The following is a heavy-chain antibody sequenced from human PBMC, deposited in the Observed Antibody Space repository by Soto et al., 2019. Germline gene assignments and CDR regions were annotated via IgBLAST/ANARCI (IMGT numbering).Heavy chain of an antibody. CDR3: AGERGGPTTSAFDI. CDR2: IRQDGSDK. CDR1: GFTFNTYY. V-gene: IGHV3-7*04. J-gene: IGHJ3*02. Sequence: GGSLRLSCAASGFTFNTYYMTWVRQAPGKGLEWVANIRQDGSDKYYVGSVKGRFTISRDNAKKSLYLQMNSLRAEDTAVYYCAGERGGPTTSAFDIWGQGTMVTVSS. D-gene: IGHD1-26*01.